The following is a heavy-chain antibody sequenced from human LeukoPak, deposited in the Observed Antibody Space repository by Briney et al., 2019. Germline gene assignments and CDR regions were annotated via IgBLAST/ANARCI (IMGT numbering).Heavy chain of an antibody. V-gene: IGHV4-59*01. D-gene: IGHD6-6*01. J-gene: IGHJ4*02. CDR1: GRSISSYY. CDR2: IYYSGST. Sequence: SETLSLTCTVSGRSISSYYWSWIRQPPGKGLEGSGDIYYSGSTNYNPSLKSRVTISVDTSKNQSSLKLSSLTAADTAVYYCATSEYSSSSVFDYWGQGTLVTVSS. CDR3: ATSEYSSSSVFDY.